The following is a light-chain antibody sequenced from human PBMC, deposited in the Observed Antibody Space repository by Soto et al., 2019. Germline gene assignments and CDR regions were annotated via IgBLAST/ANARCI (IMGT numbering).Light chain of an antibody. CDR2: DAS. J-gene: IGKJ2*01. CDR3: QQRSTWPYT. Sequence: EIVLTQSPATLSLSPVERASLSCRASQSVSSNLAWYQQKPGQAPRLLISDASNRATGIPARFTGRGSGTDFPLTISSLEPEDFAVYYCQQRSTWPYTFGQGTKLEIK. V-gene: IGKV3-11*01. CDR1: QSVSSN.